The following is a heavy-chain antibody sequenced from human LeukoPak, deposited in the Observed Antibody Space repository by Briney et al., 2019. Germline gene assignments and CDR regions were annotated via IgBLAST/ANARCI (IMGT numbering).Heavy chain of an antibody. Sequence: SGGSLRLSCAASGFIFTSYAMSWVRQVPGKGLEWVSGITVTGGRTYYADSVKGRFTISTDNSKSTLYLQMDSLRSEDTALYYCAKLCTYYYDSSGPCRDYWGQGTLVTVSS. J-gene: IGHJ4*02. CDR1: GFIFTSYA. CDR3: AKLCTYYYDSSGPCRDY. V-gene: IGHV3-23*01. CDR2: ITVTGGRT. D-gene: IGHD3-22*01.